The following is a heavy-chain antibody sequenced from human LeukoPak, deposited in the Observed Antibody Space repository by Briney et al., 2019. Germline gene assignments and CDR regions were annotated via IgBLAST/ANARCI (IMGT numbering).Heavy chain of an antibody. Sequence: ASVKVSCKASEYIFTGYYMHWVRQAPGQGLEWTGRINPNNGATNYAQKFQGRVTITGDTSISTAYMELSSLRSDDTAVYYCTRESGSYHGNDYWGQGTLVTVSS. V-gene: IGHV1-2*06. D-gene: IGHD1-26*01. J-gene: IGHJ4*02. CDR3: TRESGSYHGNDY. CDR2: INPNNGAT. CDR1: EYIFTGYY.